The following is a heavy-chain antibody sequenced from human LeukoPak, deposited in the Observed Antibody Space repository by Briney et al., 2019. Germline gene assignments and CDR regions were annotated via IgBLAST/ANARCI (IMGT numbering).Heavy chain of an antibody. V-gene: IGHV4-59*08. Sequence: SETLSLTCTVSGGSISSHYWSWIRQPPGKGLEWIGYIYYGGSTNYNPSLKSRVTILVDMSKNQFSLKLSSVTAADTAVYYCARLGGYCSNGVCYTGYFDDWGQGALVTVSS. J-gene: IGHJ4*02. CDR1: GGSISSHY. CDR3: ARLGGYCSNGVCYTGYFDD. D-gene: IGHD2-8*01. CDR2: IYYGGST.